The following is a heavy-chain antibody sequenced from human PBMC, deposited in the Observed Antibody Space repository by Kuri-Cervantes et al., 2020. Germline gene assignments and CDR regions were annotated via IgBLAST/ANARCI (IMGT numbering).Heavy chain of an antibody. Sequence: SETLSLTCTVSGGSISSYYWSWIRQPPGKGLEWIGYIYWSGSTNYNPSLKSRVTISVDTSKDQFSLELNSVTAADTAMYYCARVAQTVYDTVYYYYYYMDVWGKGTTVTVSS. CDR2: IYWSGST. D-gene: IGHD5/OR15-5a*01. V-gene: IGHV4-59*01. CDR3: ARVAQTVYDTVYYYYYYMDV. J-gene: IGHJ6*03. CDR1: GGSISSYY.